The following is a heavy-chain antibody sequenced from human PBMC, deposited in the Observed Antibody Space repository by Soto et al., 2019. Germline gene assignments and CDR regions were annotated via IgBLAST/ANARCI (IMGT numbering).Heavy chain of an antibody. CDR1: GGSISSYY. CDR3: AREKGIAAGGIMYYYYDMDV. CDR2: IYYSGST. V-gene: IGHV4-59*01. J-gene: IGHJ6*04. D-gene: IGHD6-13*01. Sequence: SETLSLTCTVSGGSISSYYWSWIRQPPGKGLEWIGYIYYSGSTNYNPSLKSRVTISVDTSKNQFSLKLSSVTAADTAVYYCAREKGIAAGGIMYYYYDMDVWGKGTTVTVSS.